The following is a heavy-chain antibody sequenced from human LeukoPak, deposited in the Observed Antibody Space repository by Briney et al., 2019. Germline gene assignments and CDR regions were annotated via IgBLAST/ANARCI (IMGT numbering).Heavy chain of an antibody. Sequence: SETLSLTCTVSGDSVSSSNYYWAWICQPPGKGLEWIGNIYYSGSTYYNPSLKSRLTISVDTSKNQFSLKLTSVTAADTAVYYCARLNKPGWFDPWGQGTLVTVSS. CDR3: ARLNKPGWFDP. D-gene: IGHD1-14*01. V-gene: IGHV4-39*01. CDR2: IYYSGST. J-gene: IGHJ5*02. CDR1: GDSVSSSNYY.